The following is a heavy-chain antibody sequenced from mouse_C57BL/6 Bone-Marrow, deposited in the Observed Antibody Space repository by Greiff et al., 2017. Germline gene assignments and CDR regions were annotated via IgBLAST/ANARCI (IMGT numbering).Heavy chain of an antibody. CDR3: GGYDWFAY. V-gene: IGHV1-80*01. D-gene: IGHD2-14*01. CDR2: IYPGDGDT. CDR1: GYAFSSYW. Sequence: QVQLKESGAELVKPGASVKISCKASGYAFSSYWMNWVKQRPGKGLEWIGQIYPGDGDTNYNGKFKGKATLTADKSSSTAYMQLSSLTSEDSAVYFCGGYDWFAYWGQGTLVTVSA. J-gene: IGHJ3*01.